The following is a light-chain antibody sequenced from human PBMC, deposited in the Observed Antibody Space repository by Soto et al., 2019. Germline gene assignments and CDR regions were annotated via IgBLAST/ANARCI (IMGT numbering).Light chain of an antibody. CDR2: GAS. Sequence: EIVLTQSPGTLSLSPGERATLSCRASQSVSSSFLAWYQQKPGQAPRLLSYGASSRATGIPDRFSGSGSGTDFTLTISRLEPEDFAVYYCQQYGSSPRTFGQGTQLEIK. CDR1: QSVSSSF. CDR3: QQYGSSPRT. J-gene: IGKJ2*01. V-gene: IGKV3-20*01.